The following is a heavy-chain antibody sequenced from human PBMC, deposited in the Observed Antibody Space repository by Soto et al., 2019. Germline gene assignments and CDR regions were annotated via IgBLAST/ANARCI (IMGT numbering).Heavy chain of an antibody. D-gene: IGHD3-10*01. CDR1: GFTFSSYX. Sequence: EVQLVESGGGLVKPGESLRLSCTDSGFTFSSYXXNXXXXXXGKGLELVSSINPSSDYMLYADSVKGRFTISRDNAKXXLXXXXXXXRXEDRAXFCXXXISGSSSGNYYRDYWGQGTLVTVSS. J-gene: IGHJ4*02. CDR2: INPSSDYM. V-gene: IGHV3-21*01. CDR3: XXISGSSSGNYYRDY.